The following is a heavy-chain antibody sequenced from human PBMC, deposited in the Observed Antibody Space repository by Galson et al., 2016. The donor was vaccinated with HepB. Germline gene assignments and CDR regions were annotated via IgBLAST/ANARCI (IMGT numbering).Heavy chain of an antibody. Sequence: SLRLSCAASGFTFNNYGLNWVRQAPGKGLEWVSGIRERSGSTNYADSVKGRFTISRDISKNSLYLQMNGLRAEDTALYYCSKTAAHTHAFHNWGQGTMVTVSS. D-gene: IGHD2-15*01. CDR1: GFTFNNYG. CDR3: SKTAAHTHAFHN. V-gene: IGHV3-23*01. CDR2: IRERSGST. J-gene: IGHJ3*02.